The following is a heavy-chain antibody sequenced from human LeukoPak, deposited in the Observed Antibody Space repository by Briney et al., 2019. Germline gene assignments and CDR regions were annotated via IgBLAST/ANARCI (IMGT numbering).Heavy chain of an antibody. Sequence: PSETLSLTCTVSGGSISSYYWSWIRQPPGKGLERIGYIYYSGSTNYDPSLKSRVTISVDTSKNQFSLKLSSVTAADTAVYFCARGPYSYDSSGAFDIWGQGTMVTVSS. J-gene: IGHJ3*02. CDR3: ARGPYSYDSSGAFDI. D-gene: IGHD3-22*01. CDR1: GGSISSYY. V-gene: IGHV4-59*08. CDR2: IYYSGST.